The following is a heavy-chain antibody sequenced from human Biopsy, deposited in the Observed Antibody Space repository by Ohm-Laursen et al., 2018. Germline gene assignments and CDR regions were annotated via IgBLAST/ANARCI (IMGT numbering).Heavy chain of an antibody. CDR2: IYYRGNT. Sequence: TLSLTWAVYGESFNGYYWSWIRQPPGKGLEWIGSIYYRGNTNYNPSLKSRVTISVDTSKNQFSLKLSSATAADTAVFYCARHGSQGYCTGGSCVDYWGQGALVTVSS. V-gene: IGHV4-34*01. J-gene: IGHJ4*02. CDR3: ARHGSQGYCTGGSCVDY. D-gene: IGHD2-15*01. CDR1: GESFNGYY.